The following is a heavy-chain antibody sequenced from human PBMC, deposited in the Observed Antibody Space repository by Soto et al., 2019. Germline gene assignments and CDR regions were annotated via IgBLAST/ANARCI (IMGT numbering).Heavy chain of an antibody. CDR1: GFTFSSCW. CDR3: ARGGDDYGDSLDY. D-gene: IGHD4-17*01. Sequence: EVQLVESGGGLVQPGGSLRLSCAASGFTFSSCWMHWVRQAPGKGLVWVSRINSDGSSTSYADSVKGRFTISRDNAKNTLYLQINSLRAEDTAVYYCARGGDDYGDSLDYWGQGTLVTVSS. V-gene: IGHV3-74*01. J-gene: IGHJ4*02. CDR2: INSDGSST.